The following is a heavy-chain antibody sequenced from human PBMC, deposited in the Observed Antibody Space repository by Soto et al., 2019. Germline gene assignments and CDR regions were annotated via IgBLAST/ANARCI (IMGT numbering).Heavy chain of an antibody. CDR3: ARDLRFRGFYGVDV. D-gene: IGHD3-10*01. V-gene: IGHV4-31*03. Sequence: SETLSLTCTVSGGSISSGGYYWSWIRQHPGKGLEWIGYIYYSGSTYYNPSLKSRVTISVDTSKNQFSLKLSSVTAADTAVYYCARDLRFRGFYGVDVWGQGTTVTVSS. CDR1: GGSISSGGYY. J-gene: IGHJ6*02. CDR2: IYYSGST.